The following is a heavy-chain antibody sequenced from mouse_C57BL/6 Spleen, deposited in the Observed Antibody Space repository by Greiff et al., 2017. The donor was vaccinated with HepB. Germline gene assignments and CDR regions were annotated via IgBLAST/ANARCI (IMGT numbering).Heavy chain of an antibody. D-gene: IGHD2-4*01. CDR1: GYAFSSSW. CDR3: AIYDYDGGY. CDR2: IYPGDGDT. V-gene: IGHV1-82*01. J-gene: IGHJ2*01. Sequence: SGPELVKPGASVKISCKASGYAFSSSWMNWVKQRPGKGLEWIGRIYPGDGDTNYNGKFKGKATLTADKSSSTAYMQLSSLTSEDSAVYFCAIYDYDGGYWGQGTTLTVSS.